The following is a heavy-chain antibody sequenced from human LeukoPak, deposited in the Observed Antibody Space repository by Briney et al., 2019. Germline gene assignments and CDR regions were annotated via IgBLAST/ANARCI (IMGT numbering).Heavy chain of an antibody. CDR2: IWYDGNHI. J-gene: IGHJ4*02. Sequence: GRSLRLSCEASGFRFSSFGMHWVRQAPGKGPEWVAVIWYDGNHIHYADSVKGRFTISRDNSKNTLYLQMNSLRAEDTAVYYCAKGSDIVGATVDYWGQGTLVTVSS. V-gene: IGHV3-33*06. CDR1: GFRFSSFG. D-gene: IGHD1-26*01. CDR3: AKGSDIVGATVDY.